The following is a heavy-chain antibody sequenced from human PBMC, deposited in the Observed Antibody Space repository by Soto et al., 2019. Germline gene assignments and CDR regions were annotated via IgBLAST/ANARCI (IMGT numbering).Heavy chain of an antibody. V-gene: IGHV4-39*01. CDR3: ARGFGRSHFDY. CDR1: GPSIIRSDYY. Sequence: SETLSLTCTVSGPSIIRSDYYWGWVRQPPGKGLEWIGSIYYTGITYYNPSLKSRVTISVDTSKNQLSLRVTSVTAADTAVYYCARGFGRSHFDYWGQGTLVTVSS. D-gene: IGHD3-16*01. J-gene: IGHJ4*02. CDR2: IYYTGIT.